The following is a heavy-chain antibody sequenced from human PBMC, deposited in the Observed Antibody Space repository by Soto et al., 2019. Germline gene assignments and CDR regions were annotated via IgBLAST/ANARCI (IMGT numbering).Heavy chain of an antibody. CDR1: GFTFSSYE. CDR3: ARWLEPRGHVVYGMDV. D-gene: IGHD1-1*01. Sequence: LRLSCAASGFTFSSYEMNWVRQAPGKGLEWVSYISSSGSTIYYADSVKGRFTISRDNAKSSLYLQMNSLRAEDTAVYYCARWLEPRGHVVYGMDVWGQGTTVTV. J-gene: IGHJ6*02. V-gene: IGHV3-48*03. CDR2: ISSSGSTI.